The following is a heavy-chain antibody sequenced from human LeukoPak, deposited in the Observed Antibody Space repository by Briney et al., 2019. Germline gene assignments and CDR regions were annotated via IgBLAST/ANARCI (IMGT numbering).Heavy chain of an antibody. CDR2: INPSGGST. Sequence: ASVKVSCKASGYTFTSYYMHWVRQAPGQGLEWMGIINPSGGSTSYAQKFQGRVTMTRDMSTSTVYMELSSLRSEDTAVYYCARAGMGLQWELLSNWFDPWGQGTLVTVSS. J-gene: IGHJ5*02. V-gene: IGHV1-46*01. CDR1: GYTFTSYY. D-gene: IGHD1-26*01. CDR3: ARAGMGLQWELLSNWFDP.